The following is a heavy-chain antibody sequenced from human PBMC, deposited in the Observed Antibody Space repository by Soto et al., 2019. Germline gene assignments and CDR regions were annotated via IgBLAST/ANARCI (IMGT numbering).Heavy chain of an antibody. V-gene: IGHV3-30-3*01. CDR2: ISYDGSNK. J-gene: IGHJ6*02. CDR3: ARDLGVKGTLRFLEWSQYYYYYGMDV. Sequence: QVQLVESGGGVVQPGRSLRLSCAASGFTFSSYAMHWVRQAPGKGLEWVAAISYDGSNKYYADSVKGRFTISRDNSKNTLYLQMNSLRAEDTAVYYCARDLGVKGTLRFLEWSQYYYYYGMDVWGQGTTVTVSS. CDR1: GFTFSSYA. D-gene: IGHD3-3*01.